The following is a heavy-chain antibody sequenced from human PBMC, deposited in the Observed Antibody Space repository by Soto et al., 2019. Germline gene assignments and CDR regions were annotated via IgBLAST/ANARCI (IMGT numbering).Heavy chain of an antibody. CDR1: GFTVSSNY. CDR3: AATGDYCSGGSCYSQGDV. J-gene: IGHJ6*02. D-gene: IGHD2-15*01. CDR2: IYSDGSA. V-gene: IGHV3-53*01. Sequence: EVQLVESGGGLIQPGGSLRLSCAASGFTVSSNYMSWVRQAPGKGLEWVSVIYSDGSAYYADFVKGRFTISRDNSKNTLWLQMNNLRGEDTAVYYCAATGDYCSGGSCYSQGDVWGQGTTVSVSS.